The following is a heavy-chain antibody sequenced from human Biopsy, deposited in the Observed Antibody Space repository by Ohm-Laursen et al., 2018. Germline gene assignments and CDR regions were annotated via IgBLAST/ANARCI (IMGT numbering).Heavy chain of an antibody. CDR2: IYYSGTT. CDR3: ARDDAVTVIRGLYY. Sequence: SDTLSPTCTVSGGSISSYYWNWIRQPPGKGLEWIGYIYYSGTTDYSPSLKSRVTISIDKSKNQFFLKLSSVTAEDTAVYYCARDDAVTVIRGLYYWGQGALVTVSS. CDR1: GGSISSYY. J-gene: IGHJ4*02. D-gene: IGHD2-21*02. V-gene: IGHV4-59*07.